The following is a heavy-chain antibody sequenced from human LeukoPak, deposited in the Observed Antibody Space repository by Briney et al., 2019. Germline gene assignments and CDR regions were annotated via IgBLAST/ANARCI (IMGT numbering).Heavy chain of an antibody. Sequence: PSETLSLTCAVYGGSFSGYYWSWIRQPPGKGLEWIGEINHSGSTNYNPSLKSRVTISVDTSKNQFSLKLSSVTAADTAVYYCARRGYYGSGTLPHFDYWGQGTLVTVSS. CDR1: GGSFSGYY. D-gene: IGHD3-10*01. CDR3: ARRGYYGSGTLPHFDY. CDR2: INHSGST. V-gene: IGHV4-34*01. J-gene: IGHJ4*02.